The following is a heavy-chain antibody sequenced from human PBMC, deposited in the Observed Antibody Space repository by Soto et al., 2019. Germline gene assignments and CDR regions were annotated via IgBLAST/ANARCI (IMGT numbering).Heavy chain of an antibody. Sequence: SLRVPCAASGFTFDDYAIHWVLQAPGKGLEWVSGISWNSGTIGYSDSVKGRFTVSRDNAENSLYLQMNSLRAEDTALYYCAKVMASAYYYGMDVWGQGTTVTVSS. J-gene: IGHJ6*02. CDR1: GFTFDDYA. V-gene: IGHV3-9*01. CDR3: AKVMASAYYYGMDV. CDR2: ISWNSGTI.